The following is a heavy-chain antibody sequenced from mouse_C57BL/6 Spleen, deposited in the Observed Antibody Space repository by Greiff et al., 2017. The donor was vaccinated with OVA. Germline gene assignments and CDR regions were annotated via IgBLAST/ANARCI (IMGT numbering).Heavy chain of an antibody. D-gene: IGHD1-1*01. CDR2: IWSGGST. J-gene: IGHJ4*01. V-gene: IGHV2-2*01. CDR1: GFSLTSYG. Sequence: QVQLQQSGPGLVQPSQSLSITCTVSGFSLTSYGVHWVRQSPGKGLEWLGVIWSGGSTDYNAAFISRLSISKDNSKSQVFFKMNSLQADDTAIYYCARPFNYYGSSYGLYYAMDYWGQGTSVTVSS. CDR3: ARPFNYYGSSYGLYYAMDY.